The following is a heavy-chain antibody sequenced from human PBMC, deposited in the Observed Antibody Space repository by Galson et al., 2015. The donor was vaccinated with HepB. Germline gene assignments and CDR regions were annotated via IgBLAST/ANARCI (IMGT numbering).Heavy chain of an antibody. J-gene: IGHJ4*02. CDR2: ISSSSSYI. Sequence: SLRLSCAASGFTFSSYSMNWVRQAPGKGLEWVSSISSSSSYIYYADSVKGRFTISRDNAKNSLYLQMNSLRAEDTAVYYCARVVDCSSTSCYPLDYWGQGTLVTVSS. V-gene: IGHV3-21*01. CDR1: GFTFSSYS. D-gene: IGHD2-2*01. CDR3: ARVVDCSSTSCYPLDY.